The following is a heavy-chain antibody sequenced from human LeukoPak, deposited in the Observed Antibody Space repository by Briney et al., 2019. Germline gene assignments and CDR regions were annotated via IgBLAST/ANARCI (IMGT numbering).Heavy chain of an antibody. CDR2: ISGSGGYT. CDR3: AQSPDYYESSGFDY. V-gene: IGHV3-23*01. CDR1: GFTFTSYA. D-gene: IGHD3-22*01. Sequence: GGSLRLSCSASGFTFTSYAMMWVRQAPGKGLECVSAISGSGGYTFYPDSVRGRFTISKDTSKNTLYLQMNSLRAEDTAVYYCAQSPDYYESSGFDYWGQGALATVSS. J-gene: IGHJ4*02.